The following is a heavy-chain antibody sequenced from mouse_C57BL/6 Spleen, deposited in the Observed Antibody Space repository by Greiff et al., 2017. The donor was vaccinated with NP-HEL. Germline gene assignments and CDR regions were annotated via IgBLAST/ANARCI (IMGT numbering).Heavy chain of an antibody. J-gene: IGHJ3*01. D-gene: IGHD2-2*01. CDR2: ISSGGDYI. V-gene: IGHV5-9-1*02. CDR1: GFPFSSYA. Sequence: EVQGVESGEGLVKPGGSLKLSCAASGFPFSSYAMSWVRQTPETRLEWVAYISSGGDYIYYADTVTGRFTISRDNARNTLYLQMISLKSEDTAMYYCTRDLGVTTRAWFAYWGQGTLVTVSA. CDR3: TRDLGVTTRAWFAY.